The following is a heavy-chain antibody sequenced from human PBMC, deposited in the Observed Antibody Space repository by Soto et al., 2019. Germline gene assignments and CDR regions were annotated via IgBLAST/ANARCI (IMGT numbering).Heavy chain of an antibody. CDR2: IYYSGST. CDR1: GGSISSSSYY. J-gene: IGHJ6*02. Sequence: SETLSLTCTVSGGSISSSSYYWGWIRQPPGKGLEWIGSIYYSGSTYYNPSLKSRVTISVDTSKNQFSLKLSSVTAADTAVYYCARHPYYDYVWGPDRPRYYYYGMEAWRQGTQVPVFS. V-gene: IGHV4-39*01. D-gene: IGHD3-16*01. CDR3: ARHPYYDYVWGPDRPRYYYYGMEA.